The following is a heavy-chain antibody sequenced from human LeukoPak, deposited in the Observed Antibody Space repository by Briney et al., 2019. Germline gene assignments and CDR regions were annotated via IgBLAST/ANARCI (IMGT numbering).Heavy chain of an antibody. J-gene: IGHJ6*03. CDR3: AREGEAVAGTRNYYYYMDV. CDR2: IYYSGST. Sequence: PSETLSLTCTVSGGSISSYYWSWIRQPPGKGLEWIGYIYYSGSTNYNPSLKSRVTISVDTSKNQFSLKLSSVTAADTAVYYCAREGEAVAGTRNYYYYMDVWGKGTTVTVSS. V-gene: IGHV4-59*12. D-gene: IGHD6-19*01. CDR1: GGSISSYY.